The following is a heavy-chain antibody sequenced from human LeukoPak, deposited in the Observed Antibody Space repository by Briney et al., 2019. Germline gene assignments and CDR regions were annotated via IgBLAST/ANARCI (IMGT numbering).Heavy chain of an antibody. J-gene: IGHJ5*02. CDR3: ARHSADYGDFSNWFDP. CDR2: IYYSGST. D-gene: IGHD4-17*01. V-gene: IGHV4-39*01. CDR1: GGSISSSSYY. Sequence: PSETLSLTCTVSGGSISSSSYYWGWIRQPPGKGLEWIGSIYYSGSTSYNPSLKSRVTISVDTSKNQFSLKLSSVTAADTAVYYCARHSADYGDFSNWFDPWGQGTLVTVSS.